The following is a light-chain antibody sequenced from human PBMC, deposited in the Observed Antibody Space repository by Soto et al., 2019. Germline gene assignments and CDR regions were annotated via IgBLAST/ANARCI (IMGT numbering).Light chain of an antibody. CDR2: DAS. V-gene: IGKV3-11*01. J-gene: IGKJ4*01. Sequence: EKVMTQSPATLSLSPGEGATLSCGASQNLNNYLAWYQQKPGQAPRLLIYDASNRATGIPARFSGSGSGTDFTLTISSLEAEDVAFYWCQQYFDVPFTFGGGTKVDIK. CDR1: QNLNNY. CDR3: QQYFDVPFT.